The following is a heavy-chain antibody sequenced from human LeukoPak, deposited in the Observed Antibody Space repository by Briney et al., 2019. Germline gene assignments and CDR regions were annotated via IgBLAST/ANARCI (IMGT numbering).Heavy chain of an antibody. CDR3: ARRCGGSCYDY. V-gene: IGHV5-51*01. CDR2: IYPDDSDT. CDR1: GYRFTSYW. J-gene: IGHJ4*02. Sequence: GESLKISCKGSGYRFTSYWIGWVRQMPGKGLEWMGIIYPDDSDTRYSPSFQGQVTISADKSIGTAYPQWSSLQASDTAMYYCARRCGGSCYDYWGQGTLVTVSS. D-gene: IGHD2-15*01.